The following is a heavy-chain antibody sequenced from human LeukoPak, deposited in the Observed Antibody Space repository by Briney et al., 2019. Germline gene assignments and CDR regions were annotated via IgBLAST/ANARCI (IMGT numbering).Heavy chain of an antibody. V-gene: IGHV1-18*01. J-gene: IGHJ5*02. CDR2: ISTNNGNT. Sequence: GASVKVSCKTSGYTFTNYGISWVRQAPGQGLECMGCISTNNGNTKYAEKFQGRVTMTTDTSASTAYMDLRSLRSDDTAVYYCARPRSERYYYDSSAPFDAWGQGTLVTVSS. CDR3: ARPRSERYYYDSSAPFDA. CDR1: GYTFTNYG. D-gene: IGHD3-22*01.